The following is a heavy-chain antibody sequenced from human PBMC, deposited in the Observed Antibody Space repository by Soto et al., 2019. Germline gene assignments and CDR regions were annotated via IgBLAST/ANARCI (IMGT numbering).Heavy chain of an antibody. Sequence: EVQLLESGGGLVQPGGSLRLSCAASGFSFSTYAMSWVRQAPGKGLEWVSVISATGGSTFYADSVKGRFTVSRDNSRNTLYLQIISLRVEDTAIYYCAKDLRTSNNYYYGMDVWGQGTTVTVSS. V-gene: IGHV3-23*01. CDR1: GFSFSTYA. CDR2: ISATGGST. D-gene: IGHD2-8*01. J-gene: IGHJ6*02. CDR3: AKDLRTSNNYYYGMDV.